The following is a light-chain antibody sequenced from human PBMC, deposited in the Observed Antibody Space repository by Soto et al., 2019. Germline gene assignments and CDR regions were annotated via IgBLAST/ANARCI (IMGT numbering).Light chain of an antibody. CDR3: SSYAGSNTVV. Sequence: QSALTQPPSASGSPGQSVTISCTGTSSDVGGYNYVSWYQQQSGKAPKLMIYEVSKRPSGVPDRFSGSKSGNTASLTVSGHQAEDEADYYCSSYAGSNTVVFGGGTKVTVL. CDR1: SSDVGGYNY. V-gene: IGLV2-8*01. J-gene: IGLJ2*01. CDR2: EVS.